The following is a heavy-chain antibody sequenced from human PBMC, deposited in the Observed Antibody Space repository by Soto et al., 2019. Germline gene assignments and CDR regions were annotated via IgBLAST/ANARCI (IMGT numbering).Heavy chain of an antibody. Sequence: ASVKVSCKTSGYTFTRNGISWVRQAPGQGLEWMGWISPKSGSIKYAQKFQGRVIMTTDTSTSTAYMELRSLRSDDTAVYYCVKDRDSNSWPSRDVWGPGTTVTVS. CDR3: VKDRDSNSWPSRDV. D-gene: IGHD3-22*01. CDR2: ISPKSGSI. J-gene: IGHJ6*02. V-gene: IGHV1-18*01. CDR1: GYTFTRNG.